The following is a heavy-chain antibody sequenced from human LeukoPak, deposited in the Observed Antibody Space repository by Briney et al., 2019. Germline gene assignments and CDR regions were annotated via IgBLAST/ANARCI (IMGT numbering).Heavy chain of an antibody. CDR2: ISSYSGNT. Sequence: ASVKLSCTASGYTFTSYGISWVRQAPGQGLEWISWISSYSGNTNYAEKVQGRVTITRDKSTSTAYMEMRRLRPDDNAVYSCARGFDSSAYYLRMTPHHGMAVWGQGTTVPVSS. D-gene: IGHD3-22*01. V-gene: IGHV1-18*01. CDR1: GYTFTSYG. J-gene: IGHJ6*02. CDR3: ARGFDSSAYYLRMTPHHGMAV.